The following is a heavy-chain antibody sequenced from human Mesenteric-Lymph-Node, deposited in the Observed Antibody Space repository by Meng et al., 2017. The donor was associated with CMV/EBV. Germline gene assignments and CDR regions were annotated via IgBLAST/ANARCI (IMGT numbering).Heavy chain of an antibody. Sequence: FSRSAIGLGVGWIRQPPGKAPEWLALIYWDDNKRYNPSLQSRLTIMKDTSKNQVVLTVSDVDPVDTATYYCAHRRHRNYYTSGTYTDYWGQGTLVTVSS. V-gene: IGHV2-5*02. D-gene: IGHD3-10*01. CDR1: FSRSAIGLG. CDR3: AHRRHRNYYTSGTYTDY. CDR2: IYWDDNK. J-gene: IGHJ4*02.